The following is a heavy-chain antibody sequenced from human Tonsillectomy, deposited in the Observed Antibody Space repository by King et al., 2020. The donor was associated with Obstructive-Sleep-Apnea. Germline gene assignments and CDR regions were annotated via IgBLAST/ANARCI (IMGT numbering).Heavy chain of an antibody. CDR2: IDPSDSQT. D-gene: IGHD2/OR15-2a*01. J-gene: IGHJ4*02. CDR3: ARTLGTTVFDY. V-gene: IGHV5-10-1*03. Sequence: VQLVESGAEVKKPGESLRISCKPSGYSFSNYWISWVRQMPGKGLEWMGRIDPSDSQTIYSPSFQGHVIISADKSITTAYLQWSSLKASDSAMYYCARTLGTTVFDYWGQGTLVTVSS. CDR1: GYSFSNYW.